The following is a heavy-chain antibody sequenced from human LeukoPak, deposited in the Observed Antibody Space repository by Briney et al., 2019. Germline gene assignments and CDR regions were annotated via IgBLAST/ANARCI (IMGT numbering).Heavy chain of an antibody. CDR2: IYYSGST. J-gene: IGHJ4*02. Sequence: SETLSLTCTVSGGSISSSSYYWGWIRQPPGKGLEWIGYIYYSGSTKYNPSLKSRVTISVDTSKNQFSLKLSSVTAADTAVYYCARHRLQLWYFDDWGQGTLVTVRS. V-gene: IGHV4-61*05. D-gene: IGHD5-18*01. CDR1: GGSISSSSYY. CDR3: ARHRLQLWYFDD.